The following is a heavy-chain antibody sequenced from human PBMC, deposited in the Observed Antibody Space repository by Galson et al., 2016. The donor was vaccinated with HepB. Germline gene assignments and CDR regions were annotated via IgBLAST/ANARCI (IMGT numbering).Heavy chain of an antibody. J-gene: IGHJ4*02. D-gene: IGHD6-19*01. V-gene: IGHV1-18*01. CDR3: ARGRIAVAGSEAY. CDR2: ISSNTGDA. Sequence: SVKVSCKASGYTFSNFGISWVRQAPGQGLEWMGWISSNTGDANYARNFQGKVTMTTDTSTDTAYLEVTNLTADDTAAYYCARGRIAVAGSEAYWGQGTLVTVSP. CDR1: GYTFSNFG.